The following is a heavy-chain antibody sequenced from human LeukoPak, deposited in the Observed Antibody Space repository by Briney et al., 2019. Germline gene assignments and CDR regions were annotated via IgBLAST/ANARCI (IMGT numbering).Heavy chain of an antibody. CDR2: ISGSGGRT. V-gene: IGHV3-23*01. CDR3: AKDRISMVRGIIDY. J-gene: IGHJ4*02. CDR1: GFTFSNYA. Sequence: TGGSLRLSCAASGFTFSNYAMSRVRQAPGKGLEWVSAISGSGGRTYHADSVKSRFTISRDNSKNTLYLQMKSLRAEDTAVYYCAKDRISMVRGIIDYWGQGTLVTVSS. D-gene: IGHD3-10*01.